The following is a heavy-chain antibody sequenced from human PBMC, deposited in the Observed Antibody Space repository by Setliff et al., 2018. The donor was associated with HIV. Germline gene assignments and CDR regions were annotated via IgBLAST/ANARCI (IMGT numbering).Heavy chain of an antibody. CDR2: IHYSGNT. J-gene: IGHJ3*02. Sequence: PSETLSLTCTVAGGSISSGVFYWTWIRQLPGKGLEWIGYIHYSGNTYYKPSLKSPLSMSVDTSKNQFSLNLTSITAADTAVYYCARASAERSSVRGLAIAFDIWGQGTMFTVSS. CDR1: GGSISSGVFY. CDR3: ARASAERSSVRGLAIAFDI. V-gene: IGHV4-31*01. D-gene: IGHD3-10*01.